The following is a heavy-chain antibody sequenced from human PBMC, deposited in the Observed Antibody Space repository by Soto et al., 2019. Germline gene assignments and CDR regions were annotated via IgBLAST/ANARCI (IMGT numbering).Heavy chain of an antibody. CDR1: GFTFSSYG. V-gene: IGHV3-30*18. D-gene: IGHD3-16*01. J-gene: IGHJ4*02. Sequence: QVQLVESGGGVVQPGRSLRLSCAASGFTFSSYGMHWVRQAPGKGLEWVAVISYDGSNKYYADSVKGRFTISRDNSKNTLYLQMNSLRAEDTAVYYCAKDSNWVWGQVTLVTVSS. CDR2: ISYDGSNK. CDR3: AKDSNWV.